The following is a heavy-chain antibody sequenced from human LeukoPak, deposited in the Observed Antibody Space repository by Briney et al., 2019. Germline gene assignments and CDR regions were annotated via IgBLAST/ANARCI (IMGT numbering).Heavy chain of an antibody. J-gene: IGHJ3*02. D-gene: IGHD2-2*01. Sequence: PGGSLRLSCAASGFTFSSYEMNWVRQAPGKGLEWVSSISSSSSYIYYADSVKGRFTISRDNAKNSLYLQMNSLRAEDTAVYYCARIGQYQLLRAFDIWGQGTMVTVSS. CDR3: ARIGQYQLLRAFDI. CDR1: GFTFSSYE. CDR2: ISSSSSYI. V-gene: IGHV3-21*01.